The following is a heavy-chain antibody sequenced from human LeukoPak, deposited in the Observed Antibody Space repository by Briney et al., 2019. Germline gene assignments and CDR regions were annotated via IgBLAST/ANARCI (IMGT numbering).Heavy chain of an antibody. CDR1: GFTFRSYG. CDR2: IWYDGSDK. V-gene: IGHV3-33*06. Sequence: GGSLRLSCAASGFTFRSYGMHWVRQAPGKGLEWVAVIWYDGSDKYYADSVKGRFTISRDNSENTLYLQMNSLRAEDTAVYYCAKDPHYDSSGYSFDPWGQGTLVTVSS. D-gene: IGHD3-22*01. J-gene: IGHJ5*02. CDR3: AKDPHYDSSGYSFDP.